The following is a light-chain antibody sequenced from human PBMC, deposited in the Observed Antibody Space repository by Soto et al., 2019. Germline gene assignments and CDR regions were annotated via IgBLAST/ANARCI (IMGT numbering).Light chain of an antibody. Sequence: DIQMTQSPSYVSASLGDRVTITCRASQVVRNHLAWYQQKPGKAPVLLIFDASTLQTGVPSRFSRGGSGTDFALTISRLQPEDFGTLYCQQGNTFPITFGQGTRLDI. V-gene: IGKV1-12*01. CDR3: QQGNTFPIT. CDR1: QVVRNH. CDR2: DAS. J-gene: IGKJ5*01.